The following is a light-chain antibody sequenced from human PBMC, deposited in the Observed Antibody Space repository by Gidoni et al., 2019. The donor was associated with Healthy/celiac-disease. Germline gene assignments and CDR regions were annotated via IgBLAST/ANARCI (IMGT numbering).Light chain of an antibody. CDR2: DAS. CDR1: QSVSSY. J-gene: IGKJ4*01. CDR3: QQRSNWLT. V-gene: IGKV3-11*01. Sequence: EIVLTQSPATLSLSPGERATLSCRASQSVSSYLAWYQQKPGQAPQLLIYDASNRATGIPARFSGSGSGTDFTLTISSLEPEDFAVYYCQQRSNWLTFGGGTKVEIK.